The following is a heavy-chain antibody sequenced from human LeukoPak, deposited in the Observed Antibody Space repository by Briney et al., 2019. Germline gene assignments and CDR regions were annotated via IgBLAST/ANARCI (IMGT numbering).Heavy chain of an antibody. CDR2: INSDGSST. J-gene: IGHJ5*02. V-gene: IGHV3-74*01. CDR3: ARDSVVVVVAATSRFDP. Sequence: GGSLRLSCAASGFTFSSYWMHWVRQAPGKGLVWVSRINSDGSSTSYAESVKGRFTISRDNAKNTLYLQMNSLRAEDTAVYYCARDSVVVVVAATSRFDPWGQGTLVTVSS. D-gene: IGHD2-15*01. CDR1: GFTFSSYW.